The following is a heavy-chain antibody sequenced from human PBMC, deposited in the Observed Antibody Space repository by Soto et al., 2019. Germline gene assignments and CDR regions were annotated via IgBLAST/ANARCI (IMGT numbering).Heavy chain of an antibody. CDR3: ARDARPMDV. CDR1: GFTFSSYS. J-gene: IGHJ6*02. CDR2: ISSSSSYI. V-gene: IGHV3-21*01. Sequence: EESQIVSCAASGFTFSSYSMNWVRQAPGKGLEWVSSISSSSSYIYYADAVKVRFTISRDNAKNSLYLQMNSLRAEDTAVYYCARDARPMDVWGQGTTVTVSS.